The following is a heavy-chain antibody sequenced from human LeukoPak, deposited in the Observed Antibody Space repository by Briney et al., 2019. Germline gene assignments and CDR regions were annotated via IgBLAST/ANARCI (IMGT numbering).Heavy chain of an antibody. D-gene: IGHD4-17*01. Sequence: PSETLSLTCTVSGGPICSSSYYRGWIPPPPGKGLEWIGSIYYSGSTYYNPSLKSRVTISVDTSKNQFSLKLSSVTAADTAVYYCARGPTTMTRAFDYWGQGTLVTVSS. CDR3: ARGPTTMTRAFDY. V-gene: IGHV4-39*07. CDR1: GGPICSSSYY. J-gene: IGHJ4*02. CDR2: IYYSGST.